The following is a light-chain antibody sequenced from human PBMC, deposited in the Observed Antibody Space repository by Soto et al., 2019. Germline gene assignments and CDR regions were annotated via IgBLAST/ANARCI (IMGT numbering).Light chain of an antibody. J-gene: IGKJ1*01. Sequence: TQSPGTLSLSPGERATLSCRASQSVGSSYLAWYQQKPGKAPKLLIYAASTLQSGVPSRFSGIGSGTEFTLTISSLQPDDFATYYCQQYKVYSTFGQGTKVDIK. V-gene: IGKV1-5*01. CDR3: QQYKVYST. CDR1: QSVGSSY. CDR2: AAS.